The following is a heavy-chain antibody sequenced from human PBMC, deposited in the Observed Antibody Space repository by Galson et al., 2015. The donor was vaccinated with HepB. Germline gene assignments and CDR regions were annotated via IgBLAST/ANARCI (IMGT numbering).Heavy chain of an antibody. V-gene: IGHV1-2*02. CDR1: GYTFTGYY. Sequence: SVKVSCKASGYTFTGYYMHWVRQASGQGLEWMGWINPNSGGTNYAQKFQGRVTMTRDTSISTAYMELSRLRSDDTAVYYCAIGGYVRLVPTGDAFDIWGQGTMVTVSS. J-gene: IGHJ3*02. CDR3: AIGGYVRLVPTGDAFDI. D-gene: IGHD6-19*01. CDR2: INPNSGGT.